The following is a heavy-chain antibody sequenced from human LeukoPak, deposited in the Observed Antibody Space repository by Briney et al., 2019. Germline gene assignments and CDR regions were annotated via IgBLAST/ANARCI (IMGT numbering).Heavy chain of an antibody. Sequence: ASVKVSCKASGYTFTSYDINWVRQATGQGLEWMGWMNPNSGNTGYAQKLQGRVTMTTDTSTSTAYMELRSLRSDDTAVYYCARALGIAVAGTFLDYWGQGTLVTVSS. CDR1: GYTFTSYD. D-gene: IGHD6-19*01. V-gene: IGHV1-8*02. CDR3: ARALGIAVAGTFLDY. J-gene: IGHJ4*02. CDR2: MNPNSGNT.